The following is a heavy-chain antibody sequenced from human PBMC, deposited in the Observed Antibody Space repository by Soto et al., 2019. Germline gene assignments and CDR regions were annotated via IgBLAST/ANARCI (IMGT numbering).Heavy chain of an antibody. CDR1: GGSVSSGSYY. CDR3: ASRLPYDRSGYVGFEY. CDR2: IYYSGST. D-gene: IGHD3-22*01. J-gene: IGHJ4*02. Sequence: QVQLQESGPGLVKPSETLSLTCTVSGGSVSSGSYYWSWIRQPPGKGLEWIGYIYYSGSTNYNPSLKARVTISVDAAMSQFSLKLSSVNAADMAVYYCASRLPYDRSGYVGFEYWGQGTLVTVSS. V-gene: IGHV4-61*01.